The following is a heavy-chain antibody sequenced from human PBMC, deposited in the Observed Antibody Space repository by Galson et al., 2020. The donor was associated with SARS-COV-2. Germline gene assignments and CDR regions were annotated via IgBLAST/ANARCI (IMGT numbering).Heavy chain of an antibody. CDR1: GGSISSNIW. CDR3: ARDGAGVAAGTGALSS. Sequence: SQTPSLTCVVSGGSISSNIWWSWVRQPPGKGLEWTGAIYHTGTTNDNPSLESRLILSVDKTKNQRSMSLTSVTAADTAVYYCARDGAGVAAGTGALSSWGQGTLVTVSS. V-gene: IGHV4-4*02. CDR2: IYHTGTT. J-gene: IGHJ5*02. D-gene: IGHD6-13*01.